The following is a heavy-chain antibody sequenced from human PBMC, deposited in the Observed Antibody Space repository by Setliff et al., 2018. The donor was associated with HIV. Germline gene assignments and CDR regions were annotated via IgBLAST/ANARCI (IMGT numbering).Heavy chain of an antibody. Sequence: GGSLRLSCAASGFAFNNYAITWVRQAPGKGLEWVSFIYSNNTYYADSVKGRFTISRDNSKNTVHLQMNGLTAEDTAIYYCAKGNNWNRGADWFDPWGQGTLVTVS. CDR2: IYSNNT. J-gene: IGHJ5*02. V-gene: IGHV3-23*03. D-gene: IGHD1-20*01. CDR1: GFAFNNYA. CDR3: AKGNNWNRGADWFDP.